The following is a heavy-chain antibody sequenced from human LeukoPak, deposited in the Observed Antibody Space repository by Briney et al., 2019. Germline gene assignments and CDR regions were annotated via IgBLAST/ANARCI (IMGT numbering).Heavy chain of an antibody. CDR3: AREGTTGRNLNWFDS. CDR1: GGSISRSSYY. Sequence: SSETLSLTCTVSGGSISRSSYYWSWIRQPPGKGLEWIGHIHNSGNTNYNPSLKSRVTLSVDTSKNQFSLKLSSVTAADTAVYYCAREGTTGRNLNWFDSWGQGTLVTVSS. V-gene: IGHV4-61*01. CDR2: IHNSGNT. D-gene: IGHD1-1*01. J-gene: IGHJ5*01.